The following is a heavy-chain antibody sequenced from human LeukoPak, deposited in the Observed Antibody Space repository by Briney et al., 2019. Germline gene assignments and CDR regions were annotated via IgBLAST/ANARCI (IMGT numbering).Heavy chain of an antibody. CDR2: ISAYNGNT. CDR1: GYPFTNYG. CDR3: ARDGHDYGDYTPDY. D-gene: IGHD4-17*01. Sequence: ASVKVSCKASGYPFTNYGIIWVRPAPGQGLEWMGWISAYNGNTNYAQKLQGRVTMTTDTSTSTAYMELRSLRSDDTAVYYCARDGHDYGDYTPDYWGQGTLVTVSS. J-gene: IGHJ4*02. V-gene: IGHV1-18*01.